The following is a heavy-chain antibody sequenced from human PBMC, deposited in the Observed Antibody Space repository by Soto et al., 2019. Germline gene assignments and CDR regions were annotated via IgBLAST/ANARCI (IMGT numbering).Heavy chain of an antibody. CDR1: GFTFSSYA. D-gene: IGHD2-15*01. Sequence: GGSLRLACAASGFTFSSYAMHWVRPAPGKWLEWVAVISYDGSNKYYADSVKRRFTISRDNSKNTLYLQMNSLRAEDTAVYCCASDGGYCSGGSCYTWFDPWGQGTLVTVSS. V-gene: IGHV3-30-3*01. J-gene: IGHJ5*02. CDR2: ISYDGSNK. CDR3: ASDGGYCSGGSCYTWFDP.